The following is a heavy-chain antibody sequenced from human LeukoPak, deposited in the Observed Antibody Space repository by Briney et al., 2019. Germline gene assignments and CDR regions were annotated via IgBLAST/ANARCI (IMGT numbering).Heavy chain of an antibody. CDR2: ISGGGYNT. V-gene: IGHV3-23*01. Sequence: GGSLRLSCAASGFTVPNYAMAWVRQAPGKGLEWVSSISGGGYNTYYADSVEGRFTISRDNSKNTLYLQLTSLRAEDTAVYYCAKGFYYDGRGDYLDFWGQGTLVTVSS. CDR3: AKGFYYDGRGDYLDF. CDR1: GFTVPNYA. J-gene: IGHJ4*02. D-gene: IGHD3-22*01.